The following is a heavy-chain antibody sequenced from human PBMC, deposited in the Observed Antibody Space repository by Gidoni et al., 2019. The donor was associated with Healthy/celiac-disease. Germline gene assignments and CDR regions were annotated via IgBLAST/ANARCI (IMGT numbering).Heavy chain of an antibody. Sequence: QVQLAQSGAEAKKRGASVKVACKDSGYTYTGHHMHWVRQAPGQGLEWMGWINPNSGGTNYAQKFQGRVTMTRDTSISTAYMELSRLRSDDTAVYYFARGIRSYYYDSSGPWDYWGQGTLVTVSS. CDR2: INPNSGGT. J-gene: IGHJ4*02. CDR1: GYTYTGHH. CDR3: ARGIRSYYYDSSGPWDY. D-gene: IGHD3-22*01. V-gene: IGHV1-2*02.